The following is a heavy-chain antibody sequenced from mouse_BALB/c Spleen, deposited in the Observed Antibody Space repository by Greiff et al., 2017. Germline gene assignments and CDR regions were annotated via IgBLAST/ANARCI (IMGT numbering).Heavy chain of an antibody. CDR2: IYPSDSYT. V-gene: IGHV1-69*02. D-gene: IGHD1-1*01. J-gene: IGHJ1*01. CDR3: TRRNSSYWYFDV. Sequence: QVQLQQPGAELVRPGASVKLSCKASGYTFTSYWINWVKQRPGQGLEWIGNIYPSDSYTNYNQKFKDKATLTVDKSSSTAYLQLSSPTSEDSAVYYCTRRNSSYWYFDVWGAGTTVTVSS. CDR1: GYTFTSYW.